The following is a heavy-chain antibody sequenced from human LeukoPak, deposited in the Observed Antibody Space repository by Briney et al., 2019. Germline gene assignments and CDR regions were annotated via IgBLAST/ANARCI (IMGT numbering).Heavy chain of an antibody. D-gene: IGHD1-14*01. CDR2: ISSSSSYI. CDR3: ARETPSGVSIDY. V-gene: IGHV3-21*01. CDR1: GFTFSSYS. Sequence: GSLRLSCAASGFTFSSYSMNWVRRAPGKGLEWVSSISSSSSYIYYADSVKGRFTISRDNAKNSLYLQMNSLRAEDTAVYYCARETPSGVSIDYWGQGTLVTVSS. J-gene: IGHJ4*02.